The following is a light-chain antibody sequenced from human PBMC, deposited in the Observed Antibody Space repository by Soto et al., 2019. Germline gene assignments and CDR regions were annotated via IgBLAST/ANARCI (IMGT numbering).Light chain of an antibody. CDR3: LLSYSGARPVV. V-gene: IGLV7-46*01. Sequence: QAVVTQEPSLTVSPGGTVTLTCGSSTGAVTSGHYPYWFQQKPGQAPRTLIYDTSNKHSWTPARFSGSLLGGKAALTLSGAQPEDEDEYYCLLSYSGARPVVFGGRTKVTV. J-gene: IGLJ2*01. CDR1: TGAVTSGHY. CDR2: DTS.